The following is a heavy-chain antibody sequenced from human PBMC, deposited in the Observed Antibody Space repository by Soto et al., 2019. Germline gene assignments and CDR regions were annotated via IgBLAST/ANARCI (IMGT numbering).Heavy chain of an antibody. J-gene: IGHJ4*02. CDR2: IYYSGST. CDR1: GSSISSDSYY. D-gene: IGHD2-21*01. CDR3: ASDIAKSLFFY. V-gene: IGHV4-39*01. Sequence: SETLCLTCAFSGSSISSDSYYWGWIRQPTGKGLEWIGSIYYSGSTYYKPSLKSRVTISVDTSKNQFSLRLSSVTAADTAVYYCASDIAKSLFFYWGQGALVTVSS.